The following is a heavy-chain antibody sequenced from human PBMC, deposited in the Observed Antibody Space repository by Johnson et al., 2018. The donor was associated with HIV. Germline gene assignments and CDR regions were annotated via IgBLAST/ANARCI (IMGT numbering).Heavy chain of an antibody. V-gene: IGHV3-53*01. D-gene: IGHD1-26*01. J-gene: IGHJ3*02. CDR3: ARGGGGSVSFDI. CDR2: IYSGGST. CDR1: GFAFSGSA. Sequence: VQLVESGGGLIQPGGSLRLSCAASGFAFSGSAMHWVRQAPGKGLEWVSVIYSGGSTYYADSVKGRFTISRDNSKNTRYLHMNSLRAEDTAVYYCARGGGGSVSFDIWGQWTMVTVSS.